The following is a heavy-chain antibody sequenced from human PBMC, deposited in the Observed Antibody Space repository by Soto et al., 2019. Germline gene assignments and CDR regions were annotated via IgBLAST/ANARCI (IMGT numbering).Heavy chain of an antibody. J-gene: IGHJ4*02. CDR1: GYTFSNYY. V-gene: IGHV1-46*01. CDR3: ARATRSGSPHFDH. Sequence: ASVKVSCKGAGYTFSNYYMHWVRQAPGQGLEWMGIVNPSGDSTSYAQEFQGRVTMTRETSTSTLYMELSSLRSEDTAVYYCARATRSGSPHFDHWGQGTLVTVSS. CDR2: VNPSGDST. D-gene: IGHD5-12*01.